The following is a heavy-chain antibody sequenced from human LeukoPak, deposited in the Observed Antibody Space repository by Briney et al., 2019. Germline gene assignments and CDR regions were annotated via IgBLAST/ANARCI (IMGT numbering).Heavy chain of an antibody. D-gene: IGHD2-2*01. V-gene: IGHV3-30*18. Sequence: GGSLRLSCAASGFTFSSYGMHWVRQAPGKGLEWVAIISYDGSNKYYADSVKGRFTISRDNSKNTLYLQMNSLRAEDTAVYYCAKDQLSCRGYEGYCSSTSCPDYWGQGTLVTVSS. CDR1: GFTFSSYG. CDR3: AKDQLSCRGYEGYCSSTSCPDY. J-gene: IGHJ4*02. CDR2: ISYDGSNK.